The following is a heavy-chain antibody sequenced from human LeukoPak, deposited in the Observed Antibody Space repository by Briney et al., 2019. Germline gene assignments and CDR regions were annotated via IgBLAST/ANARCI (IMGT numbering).Heavy chain of an antibody. CDR2: ISGSGGST. D-gene: IGHD3-10*01. Sequence: GGSLRLSCAASGFTFSSYGMSWVRQAPGKGLEWVSAISGSGGSTYYADSVKGRFTISRDNSKNTLYLQMNSLRAEDTAVYYCAKFAYYYYGSGADDYWGQGTLVTVSS. CDR3: AKFAYYYYGSGADDY. V-gene: IGHV3-23*01. J-gene: IGHJ4*02. CDR1: GFTFSSYG.